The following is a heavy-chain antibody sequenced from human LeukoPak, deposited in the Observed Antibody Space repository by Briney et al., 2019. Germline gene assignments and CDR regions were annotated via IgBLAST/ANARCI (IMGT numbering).Heavy chain of an antibody. CDR1: GFSLSTSGMC. CDR3: ARSSRVGATYYFDY. V-gene: IGHV2-70*11. D-gene: IGHD1-26*01. CDR2: IDWDDDK. Sequence: ESGPALVKPTQTLTLTCTFSGFSLSTSGMCVSWIRQPPGKALEWLARIDWDDDKYYNTSLKARLTISKDTSKNQVVLTMTNMDPVDTATYYCARSSRVGATYYFDYWGQGTLVTVSS. J-gene: IGHJ4*02.